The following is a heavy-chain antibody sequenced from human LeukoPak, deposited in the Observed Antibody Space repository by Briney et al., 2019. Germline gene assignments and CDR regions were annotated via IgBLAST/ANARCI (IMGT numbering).Heavy chain of an antibody. J-gene: IGHJ3*02. CDR3: ARSSMVDANDAFDI. V-gene: IGHV3-21*01. CDR2: ISKNSGYM. Sequence: GGSLRLSCAASGFTVSSNYMSWVRQAPGKGLEWVSSISKNSGYMYYIDSVKGRFTISRDNAKNSMYLQMNSLRADDTAVYYCARSSMVDANDAFDIWGQGTMVTVSS. CDR1: GFTVSSNY. D-gene: IGHD2-15*01.